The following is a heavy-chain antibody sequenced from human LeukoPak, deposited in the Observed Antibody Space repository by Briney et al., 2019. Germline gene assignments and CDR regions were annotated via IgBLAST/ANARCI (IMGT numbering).Heavy chain of an antibody. J-gene: IGHJ4*02. Sequence: GGSLRLSCTVSGFRLSSYAMSWVRRAPGKGLEWVSATSSSDAGKYYADSVRGRFTISRDNSRNTMYLQMNSLRAEDAAVYYCAKAPVTSCRGAFCYPFDSWGQGTVVTVSS. CDR3: AKAPVTSCRGAFCYPFDS. CDR2: TSSSDAGK. D-gene: IGHD2-15*01. V-gene: IGHV3-23*01. CDR1: GFRLSSYA.